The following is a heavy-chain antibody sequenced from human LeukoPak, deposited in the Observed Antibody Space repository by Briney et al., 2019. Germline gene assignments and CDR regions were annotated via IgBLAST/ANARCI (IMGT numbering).Heavy chain of an antibody. D-gene: IGHD3-10*01. V-gene: IGHV3-23*01. J-gene: IGHJ4*02. CDR3: AKLGSGTYFYFDY. Sequence: GGSLRLSCAASGFTFSNYVMSWVRQAPGKGLEWVASISDSGGTTYDADSVKGRFTISRDNSKNTMYLQMNSLRAEDTAVYYCAKLGSGTYFYFDYWGQGTLVTVSS. CDR2: ISDSGGTT. CDR1: GFTFSNYV.